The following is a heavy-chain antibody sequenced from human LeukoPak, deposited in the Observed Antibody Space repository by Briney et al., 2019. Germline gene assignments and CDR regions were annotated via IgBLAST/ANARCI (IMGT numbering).Heavy chain of an antibody. Sequence: SETLSLTCTVSGGSISSSSYYWGWIRQPPGKGLEWIGSIYYSGSTYYSPSLKSRVTISVDTSKNQFSLKLSSVTAADTAVYYCARQLGYCSSTSCYADKVDYWGQGTLVTVSS. CDR2: IYYSGST. D-gene: IGHD2-2*01. J-gene: IGHJ4*02. V-gene: IGHV4-39*01. CDR3: ARQLGYCSSTSCYADKVDY. CDR1: GGSISSSSYY.